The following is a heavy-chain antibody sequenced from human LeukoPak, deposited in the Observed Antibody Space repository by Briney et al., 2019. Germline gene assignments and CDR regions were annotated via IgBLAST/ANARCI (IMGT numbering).Heavy chain of an antibody. J-gene: IGHJ4*02. CDR3: ATDSSSWYFDY. CDR1: GFTFSSYA. D-gene: IGHD6-13*01. Sequence: GGSLRLSCAASGFTFSSYAMSWVRQAPGKGLEWVSGLSGSGGSTDYADSVRGRFTISRDNSKNTLYLQMNNLRAEDTALYYCATDSSSWYFDYWGQGTLVTVSS. V-gene: IGHV3-23*01. CDR2: LSGSGGST.